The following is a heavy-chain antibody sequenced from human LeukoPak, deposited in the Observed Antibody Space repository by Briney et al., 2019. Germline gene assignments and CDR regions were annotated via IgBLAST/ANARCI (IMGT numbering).Heavy chain of an antibody. CDR3: ARESSGWSRHNWFDP. D-gene: IGHD6-19*01. CDR1: GFTVSSNY. V-gene: IGHV3-66*01. CDR2: IYSCGST. Sequence: GGSLRLSCAASGFTVSSNYMSWVRQAPGKGLEWVSVIYSCGSTYYADSVKGRFTISRDNSKNTLYLQMNSLRAEDTAVYYCARESSGWSRHNWFDPWGQGTLVTVSS. J-gene: IGHJ5*02.